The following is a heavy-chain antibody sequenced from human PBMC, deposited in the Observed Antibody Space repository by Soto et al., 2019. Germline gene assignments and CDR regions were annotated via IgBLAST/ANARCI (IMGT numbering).Heavy chain of an antibody. CDR1: GGSISSSNW. CDR2: IYHSGST. D-gene: IGHD3-3*01. CDR3: ARDCGASGYHFWSAQLGGMDV. J-gene: IGHJ6*02. V-gene: IGHV4-4*02. Sequence: SETLSLTCAVSGGSISSSNWWSWVRQPPGKGLEWIGEIYHSGSTNYNPSLKSRVTISVDKSKNQFSLKLSSVTAADTAVYYCARDCGASGYHFWSAQLGGMDVWRHGTTATVSS.